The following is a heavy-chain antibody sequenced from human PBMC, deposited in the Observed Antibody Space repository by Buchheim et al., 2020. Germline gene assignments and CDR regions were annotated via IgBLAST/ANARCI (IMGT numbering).Heavy chain of an antibody. J-gene: IGHJ6*02. V-gene: IGHV1-46*03. CDR1: GYTFTSYY. Sequence: QVQLVQSGAEVKKPGASVKVSCKTSGYTFTSYYMHWVRQAPGQGLEWMGVINPSGGSTGYAQKFQGRVTITRDTSTSTVYMELSSLRSEDTAVYYCASPYDFTSGFYYYYAMDVWGQGTT. CDR2: INPSGGST. D-gene: IGHD2-21*01. CDR3: ASPYDFTSGFYYYYAMDV.